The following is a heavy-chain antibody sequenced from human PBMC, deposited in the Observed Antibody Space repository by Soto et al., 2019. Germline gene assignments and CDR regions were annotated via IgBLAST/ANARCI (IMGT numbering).Heavy chain of an antibody. CDR3: ASGGYSSSWDSSTPHYYYYGMDV. V-gene: IGHV1-69*11. J-gene: IGHJ6*02. D-gene: IGHD6-13*01. CDR1: GGTFRRYA. Sequence: QVQLVQSGAQVKKPGSWVKVSCRASGGTFRRYAFSWVRQAPGQGLGWMGGIIPFLGTANYAQKFQGRVTITAGECTSTAYMELSSLRSEDTAVYYCASGGYSSSWDSSTPHYYYYGMDVWGQGTTVTVSS. CDR2: IIPFLGTA.